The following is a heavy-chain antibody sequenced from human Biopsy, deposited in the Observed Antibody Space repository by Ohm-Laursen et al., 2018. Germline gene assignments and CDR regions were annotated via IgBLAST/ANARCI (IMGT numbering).Heavy chain of an antibody. Sequence: SLRLSCTASGFTFDDYAMHWVRQAPGKGLEWVSVIYSGGSTYYADSVKGRFTISRDDSKNTVYLQMNSLRVEDRAVYYCARPMSRVVAYGMDVWGQGTTVTVSS. J-gene: IGHJ6*02. CDR3: ARPMSRVVAYGMDV. CDR1: GFTFDDYA. CDR2: IYSGGST. D-gene: IGHD2-15*01. V-gene: IGHV3-53*01.